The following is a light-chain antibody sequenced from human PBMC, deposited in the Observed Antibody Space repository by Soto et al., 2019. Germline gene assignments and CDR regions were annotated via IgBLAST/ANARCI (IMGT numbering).Light chain of an antibody. CDR1: QSLLHSNGYNY. V-gene: IGKV2-28*01. Sequence: DIVMTQSPLFLPVTPGEPASISCRSSQSLLHSNGYNYLDWYLQKPGQSPQLLIYLGSNRYSGVPDRFSGSGSGTDFTLKISRVEAEDVGVYYCMQALQTPPTFGQGTKVEIK. CDR2: LGS. J-gene: IGKJ1*01. CDR3: MQALQTPPT.